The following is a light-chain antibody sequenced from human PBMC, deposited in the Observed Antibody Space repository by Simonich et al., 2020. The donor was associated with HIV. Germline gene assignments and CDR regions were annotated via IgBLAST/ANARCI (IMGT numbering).Light chain of an antibody. CDR2: WAS. V-gene: IGKV4-1*01. CDR3: QQYYSTPIT. J-gene: IGKJ5*01. Sequence: DIVMTQSPDSLGVSLGERATINCKSSQSVLYSSNNKNYLAWYQQKPGQPPKLLIYWASTRESGVPYRFSGSGSGTDFTLTISSLQAEDVAVYYCQQYYSTPITFGQGTRLEIK. CDR1: QSVLYSSNNKNY.